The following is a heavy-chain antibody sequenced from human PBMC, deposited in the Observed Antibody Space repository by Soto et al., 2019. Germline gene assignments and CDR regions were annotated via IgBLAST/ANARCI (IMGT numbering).Heavy chain of an antibody. CDR2: INPNSGGT. Sequence: ASVKVSCKASGYTFTGYYMHWVRQAPGQGLEWMGWINPNSGGTNYAQKFQGWVTMTRDTSISTAYMELSRLRSDDTAVYYCASSFRDYGDYGLGTWAFDIWGQGTMVTVSS. D-gene: IGHD4-17*01. CDR3: ASSFRDYGDYGLGTWAFDI. CDR1: GYTFTGYY. J-gene: IGHJ3*02. V-gene: IGHV1-2*04.